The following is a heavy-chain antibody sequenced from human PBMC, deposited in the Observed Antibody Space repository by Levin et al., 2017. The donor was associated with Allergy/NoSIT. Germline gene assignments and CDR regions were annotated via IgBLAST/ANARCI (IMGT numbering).Heavy chain of an antibody. V-gene: IGHV3-9*01. Sequence: LSLTCAASGFPFDDYAMHWVRQAPGKGLEWVAIISWNSGDIHYADSVKGRFTISRDNAKNSLHLQMNSLRGDDTAMYYCVKGFGATVPSGMDVWGPGTTVTVSS. D-gene: IGHD3-10*01. CDR1: GFPFDDYA. J-gene: IGHJ6*02. CDR3: VKGFGATVPSGMDV. CDR2: ISWNSGDI.